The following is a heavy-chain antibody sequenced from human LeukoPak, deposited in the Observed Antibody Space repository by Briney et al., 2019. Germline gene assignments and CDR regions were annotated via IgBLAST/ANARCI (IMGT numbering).Heavy chain of an antibody. D-gene: IGHD2-8*02. Sequence: PSETLSLTCTVSGGSISSYYWSWIRQPPGKGLEWIGYIYYSGSTNYNPSLKSRVTISVDTSKNQFSLKLSSVTAADTAVYYCARSGLGDAFDIWGQGTMVTVSS. CDR2: IYYSGST. J-gene: IGHJ3*02. CDR3: ARSGLGDAFDI. V-gene: IGHV4-59*01. CDR1: GGSISSYY.